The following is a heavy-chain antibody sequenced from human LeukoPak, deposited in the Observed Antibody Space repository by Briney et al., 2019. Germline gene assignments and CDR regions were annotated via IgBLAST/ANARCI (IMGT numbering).Heavy chain of an antibody. J-gene: IGHJ4*02. CDR1: GGSIRSSYYY. D-gene: IGHD5-18*01. V-gene: IGHV4-39*07. CDR2: INHSGST. CDR3: ARDTAILDY. Sequence: PSETLSLTCTVSGGSIRSSYYYWGWIRQPPGKGLEWIGEINHSGSTNYNPSLKSRVTISVDTSKNQFSLKLSSVTAADTAVYYCARDTAILDYWGQGTLVTVSS.